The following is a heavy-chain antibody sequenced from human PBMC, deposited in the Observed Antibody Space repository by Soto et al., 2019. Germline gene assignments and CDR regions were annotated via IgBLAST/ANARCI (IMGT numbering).Heavy chain of an antibody. J-gene: IGHJ6*02. D-gene: IGHD2-15*01. CDR1: GGSISSGDYY. CDR2: IYYSGST. V-gene: IGHV4-30-4*01. CDR3: ARYCSGGSCYNYYGMDV. Sequence: SEILSLTCTVSGGSISSGDYYWSWIRQPPGKGLEWIGYIYYSGSTYYNPSLKSRVTISVGTSKNQFSLKLSSVTATDTAVYYCARYCSGGSCYNYYGMDVWGQGTTVTVSS.